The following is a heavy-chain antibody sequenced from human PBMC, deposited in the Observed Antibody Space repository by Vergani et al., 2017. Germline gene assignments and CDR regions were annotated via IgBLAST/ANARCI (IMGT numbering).Heavy chain of an antibody. CDR3: ARQNGRLQYRGDGFRYWVDP. Sequence: QVQLQESGPGVVKPSETLSLTFTASGGTISSSSYRWAWLRQPPGKELEWIGSIYYVGNADYNPSLESRVTMSVDTYKNQFSLNLISVTAADTAVSFCARQNGRLQYRGDGFRYWVDPWGQGTLVTVSS. CDR1: GGTISSSSYR. CDR2: IYYVGNA. D-gene: IGHD4-11*01. V-gene: IGHV4-39*01. J-gene: IGHJ5*02.